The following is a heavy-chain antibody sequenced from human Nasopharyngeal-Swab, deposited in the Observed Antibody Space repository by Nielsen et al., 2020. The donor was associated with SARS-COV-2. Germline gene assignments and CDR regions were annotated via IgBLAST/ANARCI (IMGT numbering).Heavy chain of an antibody. Sequence: SETLSLTCAVYGGSFSGYYWSWIRQPPGKELEWIGEINHSGSTNYNPSLKSRVTISVDTSKNQFSLKLSSVTAADTAVYYCARPAIRFLLGNWFDPWGQGTLVTVSS. J-gene: IGHJ5*02. CDR3: ARPAIRFLLGNWFDP. CDR1: GGSFSGYY. V-gene: IGHV4-34*01. D-gene: IGHD3-16*01. CDR2: INHSGST.